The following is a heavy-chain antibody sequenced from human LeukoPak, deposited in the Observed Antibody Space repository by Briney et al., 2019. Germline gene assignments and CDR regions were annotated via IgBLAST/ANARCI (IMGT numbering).Heavy chain of an antibody. D-gene: IGHD6-19*01. CDR2: ISYDGSNK. Sequence: GGSLRLSCAASGFTFSSYEMNWVRQAPGKGLEWVAVISYDGSNKYYADSVKGRFTISRDNSKNTLYLQMNSLRAEDTAVYYCAGEDSSGSNYWGQGTLVTVSS. V-gene: IGHV3-30-3*01. J-gene: IGHJ4*02. CDR3: AGEDSSGSNY. CDR1: GFTFSSYE.